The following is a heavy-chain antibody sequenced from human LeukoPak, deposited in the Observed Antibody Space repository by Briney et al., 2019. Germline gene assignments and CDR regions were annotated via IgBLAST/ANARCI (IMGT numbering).Heavy chain of an antibody. Sequence: GGSLRLSCAASGFTFSSYGMHWVRQAPGKGLEWVAVIWYDGSNKYYADSVKGRFTISRDNSKNTLYLQMNSLRAEDTAVYYCAKDHDYYDSSGPHDYWGQGTLVTVSS. D-gene: IGHD3-22*01. CDR1: GFTFSSYG. CDR2: IWYDGSNK. V-gene: IGHV3-30*02. J-gene: IGHJ4*02. CDR3: AKDHDYYDSSGPHDY.